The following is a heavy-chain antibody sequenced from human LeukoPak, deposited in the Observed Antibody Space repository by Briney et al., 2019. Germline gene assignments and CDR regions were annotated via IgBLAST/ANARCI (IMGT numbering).Heavy chain of an antibody. CDR3: AREPLPKFCSGGSCYPWYFDY. CDR1: GDSVSSNSAA. CDR2: TYYRSKWYN. D-gene: IGHD2-15*01. Sequence: SQTLSLTCAISGDSVSSNSAAWNWIRQSPSRGLEWLGRTYYRSKWYNDYAVSVKSRITINPDTSKNQFSLQLNSVTPEDTAVYCCAREPLPKFCSGGSCYPWYFDYWGQGTLVTVSS. V-gene: IGHV6-1*01. J-gene: IGHJ4*02.